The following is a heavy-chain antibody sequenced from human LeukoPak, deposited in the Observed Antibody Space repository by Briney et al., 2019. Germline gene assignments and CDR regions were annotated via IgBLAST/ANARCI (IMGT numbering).Heavy chain of an antibody. Sequence: KTSETLSLTCTVSGGSISSGDYYWSWIRQHPGKGLEWIGYIYYSGSTNYNPSLKSRVTISVDTSKNQFSLKLSSVTAADTAVYYCARFPVASAFDIWGQGTMVTVSS. CDR2: IYYSGST. V-gene: IGHV4-61*08. CDR3: ARFPVASAFDI. D-gene: IGHD5-12*01. CDR1: GGSISSGDYY. J-gene: IGHJ3*02.